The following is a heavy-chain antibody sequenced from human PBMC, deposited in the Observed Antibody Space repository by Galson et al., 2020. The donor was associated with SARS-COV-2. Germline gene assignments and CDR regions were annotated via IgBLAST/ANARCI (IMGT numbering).Heavy chain of an antibody. CDR1: GASISSGSYY. J-gene: IGHJ6*02. CDR2: IYKSGNT. Sequence: TLSLTCTVSGASISSGSYYWSWIRQPAGKGLEWIGRIYKSGNTNYNPSLWSQVTISVDTSKNQFSLKLTSVTAADTAVYYCARGNSPCVTIFGVLTGTCGMDVWGQGTTVTVSS. V-gene: IGHV4-61*02. CDR3: ARGNSPCVTIFGVLTGTCGMDV. D-gene: IGHD3-3*01.